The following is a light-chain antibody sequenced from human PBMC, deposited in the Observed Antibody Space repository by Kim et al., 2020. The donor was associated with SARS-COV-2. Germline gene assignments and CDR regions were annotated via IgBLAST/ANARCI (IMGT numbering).Light chain of an antibody. Sequence: SPGERAALSCRASRSSGSNYLAWYQQNPGQAPRLLIYGASTRATGIPDRFTGSGSGTDFTLAISRLEPEDFAVYYCQQYGTSPLYTFGRGTKLEI. CDR2: GAS. CDR3: QQYGTSPLYT. CDR1: RSSGSNY. V-gene: IGKV3-20*01. J-gene: IGKJ2*01.